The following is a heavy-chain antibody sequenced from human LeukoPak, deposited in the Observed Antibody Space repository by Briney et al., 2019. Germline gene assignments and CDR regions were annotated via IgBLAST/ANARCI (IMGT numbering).Heavy chain of an antibody. J-gene: IGHJ4*02. D-gene: IGHD1-26*01. V-gene: IGHV1-18*01. CDR2: ISAYNGKT. CDR1: GFSFSSYG. CDR3: ARGGALTSFDS. Sequence: ASVKVSCKASGFSFSSYGFSWVRQAPGQGLEWMGWISAYNGKTNYAQKFQGRVTMTTDTSTTTVYMDLRSLISDDTAVYFCARGGALTSFDSWGQGTPITVSS.